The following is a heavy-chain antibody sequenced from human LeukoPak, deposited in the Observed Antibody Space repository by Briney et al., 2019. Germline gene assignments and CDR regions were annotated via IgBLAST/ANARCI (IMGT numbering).Heavy chain of an antibody. CDR3: ARLRGGIYSSRDAFDI. D-gene: IGHD6-19*01. CDR1: GYTFTSNG. Sequence: ASVKVTCKASGYTFTSNGISWVRQAPGQGLEWMACISPYNGDTTYAQELKGRVTVTTDASTSTAYMELRSLRSDDTAMYFCARLRGGIYSSRDAFDIWGQGTMVTVSS. V-gene: IGHV1-18*01. J-gene: IGHJ3*02. CDR2: ISPYNGDT.